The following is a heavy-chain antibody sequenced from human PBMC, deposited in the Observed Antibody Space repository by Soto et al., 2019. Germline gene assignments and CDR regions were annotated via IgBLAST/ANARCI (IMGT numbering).Heavy chain of an antibody. Sequence: QVQLVESGAEVKKPGSSVKVSCKASGGSFSTYGISWVRQAPGQGLEWMGGFIPVFTTAKYAQKLQGRVSITADESTYTTDMELSSLRSEDTAVYFCARDGVDVSRTTVRQGALDIWGQGTVVTVSS. J-gene: IGHJ3*02. V-gene: IGHV1-69*01. CDR2: FIPVFTTA. CDR3: ARDGVDVSRTTVRQGALDI. CDR1: GGSFSTYG. D-gene: IGHD4-17*01.